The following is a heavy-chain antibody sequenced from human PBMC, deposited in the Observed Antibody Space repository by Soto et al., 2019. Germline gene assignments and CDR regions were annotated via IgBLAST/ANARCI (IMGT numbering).Heavy chain of an antibody. CDR3: ARLKQDYAVA. Sequence: PGGSLRLSCAASGFTVSSNYMSWVRQAPGKGLEWVSVIYSGGSTYYADSVKGRFTISRDNSKNTLYLQMNSLRSEDTAVYYCARLKQDYAVAWGQGTLVTVSS. CDR2: IYSGGST. D-gene: IGHD3-16*01. CDR1: GFTVSSNY. V-gene: IGHV3-53*05. J-gene: IGHJ5*02.